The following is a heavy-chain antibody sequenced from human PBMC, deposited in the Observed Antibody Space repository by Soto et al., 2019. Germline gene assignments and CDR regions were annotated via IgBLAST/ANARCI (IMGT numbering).Heavy chain of an antibody. Sequence: SETLSLTCTVSGGSISSYYWSWIRQPPGKGLEWIGYIYYSGSTNYNPSLKSRVTISVDTSKNQFSLKLSSVTAADTAVYYCASVVWFGESGAYYFDYWGQGTLVTVSS. CDR2: IYYSGST. J-gene: IGHJ4*02. D-gene: IGHD3-10*01. V-gene: IGHV4-59*08. CDR3: ASVVWFGESGAYYFDY. CDR1: GGSISSYY.